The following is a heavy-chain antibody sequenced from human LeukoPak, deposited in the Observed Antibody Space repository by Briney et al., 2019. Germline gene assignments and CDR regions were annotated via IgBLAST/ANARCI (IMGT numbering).Heavy chain of an antibody. Sequence: ASVKVSCKASGYTFTSYGISWVRQAPGQGLEWMGWISANNGNTNYAEKLQGRVTMTTDTSTRTVYMELRSLKSGDTAVYYCARGYYDGSGYYVYWGQGTLVTVSS. CDR2: ISANNGNT. CDR3: ARGYYDGSGYYVY. V-gene: IGHV1-18*01. J-gene: IGHJ4*02. CDR1: GYTFTSYG. D-gene: IGHD3-22*01.